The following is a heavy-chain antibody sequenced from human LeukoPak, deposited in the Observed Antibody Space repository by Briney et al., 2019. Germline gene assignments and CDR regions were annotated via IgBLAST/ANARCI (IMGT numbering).Heavy chain of an antibody. V-gene: IGHV1-18*01. CDR1: GYTFTSYG. J-gene: IGHJ2*01. Sequence: ASVKVSCKASGYTFTSYGISWVRQAPGQGLEWMGWISAYNGNTNYAQKLQGRVTMTTDTSTSTAYMELRSLRSDDTAVYYCARDGGGWYVPNLDHHWYFDLWGRGTLVTVSS. CDR2: ISAYNGNT. CDR3: ARDGGGWYVPNLDHHWYFDL. D-gene: IGHD6-19*01.